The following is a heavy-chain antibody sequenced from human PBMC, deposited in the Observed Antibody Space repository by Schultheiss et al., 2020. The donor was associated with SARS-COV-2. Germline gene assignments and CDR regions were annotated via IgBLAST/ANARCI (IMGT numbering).Heavy chain of an antibody. D-gene: IGHD3-10*01. CDR3: ATRIQESGDNGDQNWLDS. J-gene: IGHJ5*01. CDR1: GDSIRNYY. Sequence: SQTLSLTCSVSGDSIRNYYWNWIRQSPEKGLEWIASTGHTNYNPSLKSRVTVSVAVSRNQFSLTLRSVTAADTAVYYCATRIQESGDNGDQNWLDSWGRGILVTVSS. CDR2: TGHT. V-gene: IGHV4-59*08.